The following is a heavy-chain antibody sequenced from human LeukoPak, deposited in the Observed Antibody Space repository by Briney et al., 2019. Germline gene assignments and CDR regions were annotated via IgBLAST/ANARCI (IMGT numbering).Heavy chain of an antibody. CDR2: IWYDGSNK. CDR3: AKAAQSRLRYYGSGSYEDY. Sequence: PGGSLRLSCAASGFTFSSYGMHWVRQAPGKGLEWVAVIWYDGSNKYYADSAKGRFTISRDNSKNTMYLQMNSLRAEDTAVYYCAKAAQSRLRYYGSGSYEDYWGQGTLVTVSS. D-gene: IGHD3-10*01. V-gene: IGHV3-33*06. CDR1: GFTFSSYG. J-gene: IGHJ4*02.